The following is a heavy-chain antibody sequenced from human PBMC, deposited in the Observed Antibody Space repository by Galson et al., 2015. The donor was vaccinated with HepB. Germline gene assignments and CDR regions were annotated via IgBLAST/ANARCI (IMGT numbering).Heavy chain of an antibody. D-gene: IGHD2-15*01. Sequence: SLRLSCAASGFTFSSYGMHWVRQAPGKGPEWVAVIWYDGSNKYYADSVKGRFTISRVNSKNTLYLQMNSLRAEDTAVYYCARDQVVVAATTADYYYYGMDVWGQGTTVTVSS. V-gene: IGHV3-33*01. CDR1: GFTFSSYG. CDR3: ARDQVVVAATTADYYYYGMDV. J-gene: IGHJ6*02. CDR2: IWYDGSNK.